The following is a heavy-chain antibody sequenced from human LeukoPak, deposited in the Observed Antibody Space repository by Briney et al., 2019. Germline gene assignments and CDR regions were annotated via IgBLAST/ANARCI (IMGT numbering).Heavy chain of an antibody. CDR1: GYTFTEFY. J-gene: IGHJ3*02. CDR3: ARGRGSSWYEADDAFDI. CDR2: IDPKNGDT. D-gene: IGHD6-13*01. V-gene: IGHV1-2*02. Sequence: GASVKVSCKASGYTFTEFYMHWLRQAPGQGLEWMGWIDPKNGDTRYVQKFQGRVTMTRDTSISTSYMEVSRLTSDDTAVYYCARGRGSSWYEADDAFDIWGQGTMVTVSS.